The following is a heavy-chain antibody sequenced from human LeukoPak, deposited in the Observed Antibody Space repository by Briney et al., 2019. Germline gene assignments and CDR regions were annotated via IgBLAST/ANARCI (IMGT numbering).Heavy chain of an antibody. J-gene: IGHJ5*02. V-gene: IGHV1-2*02. Sequence: ASVKVSCKASGYTFTGYYMHWVRQAPGQGLEWMGWINPNSGDTNYAQKFQGRVTMTRDTSISTAYMELSSLRSDDTAVYYCARRSSSSWSWFDPLGQGTMVTVSS. CDR2: INPNSGDT. CDR1: GYTFTGYY. D-gene: IGHD6-6*01. CDR3: ARRSSSSWSWFDP.